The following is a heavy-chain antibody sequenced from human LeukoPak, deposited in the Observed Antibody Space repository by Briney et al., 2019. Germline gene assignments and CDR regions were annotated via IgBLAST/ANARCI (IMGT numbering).Heavy chain of an antibody. CDR3: ARDQSAWGGDCYPFDY. V-gene: IGHV1-2*06. CDR1: GYTFTGYY. J-gene: IGHJ4*02. Sequence: ASVKVSCKASGYTFTGYYMHWVRQAPGQGLEWMGRINPNSGGTNYAQKFQGRVTMTRDTSISTDYMELSRLRSDDTAVYYCARDQSAWGGDCYPFDYWGQGTLVTVSS. D-gene: IGHD2-21*02. CDR2: INPNSGGT.